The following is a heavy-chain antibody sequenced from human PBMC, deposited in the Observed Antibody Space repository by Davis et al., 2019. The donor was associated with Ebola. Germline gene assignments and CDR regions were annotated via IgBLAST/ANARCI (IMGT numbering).Heavy chain of an antibody. CDR2: IYYSGST. V-gene: IGHV4-59*12. CDR3: AKDAGYSNYMGYYYGMDV. Sequence: MPSETLSLTCTVSGGSISSYYWSWIRQPPGKGLEWIGYIYYSGSTNYNPSLKSRVTISVDTSKNQFSLKLSSVTAADTAVYYCAKDAGYSNYMGYYYGMDVWGQGTTVTVSS. CDR1: GGSISSYY. J-gene: IGHJ6*02. D-gene: IGHD4-11*01.